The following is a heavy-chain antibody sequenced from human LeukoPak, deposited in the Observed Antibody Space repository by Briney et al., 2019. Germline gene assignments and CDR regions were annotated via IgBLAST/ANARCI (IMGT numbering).Heavy chain of an antibody. Sequence: PSETLSLTSTVSGGSVSSGSYYWSWIRQPPGKGLEWIGYIYYSGSTNYNPSLKSRVTISVDTSKNQFSLKLSSVTAADTAVYYCAREIPAVAGSLLDYWGQGTLVTVSS. D-gene: IGHD6-19*01. V-gene: IGHV4-61*01. CDR1: GGSVSSGSYY. J-gene: IGHJ4*02. CDR2: IYYSGST. CDR3: AREIPAVAGSLLDY.